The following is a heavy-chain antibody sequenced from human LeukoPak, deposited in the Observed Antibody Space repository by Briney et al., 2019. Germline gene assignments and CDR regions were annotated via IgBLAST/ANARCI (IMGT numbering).Heavy chain of an antibody. J-gene: IGHJ4*02. D-gene: IGHD3-3*01. CDR1: GFTFSTYW. V-gene: IGHV3-15*01. CDR3: TTRSWDYDFWSGSSSFDY. Sequence: PGGSLRLSCAASGFTFSTYWMNWVRQAPGKGLEWVGRIKSKTDGGTTDYAAPVKGRFTISRDDSKNTLYLQMNSLKTEDTAVYYCTTRSWDYDFWSGSSSFDYWGQGTLVTVSS. CDR2: IKSKTDGGTT.